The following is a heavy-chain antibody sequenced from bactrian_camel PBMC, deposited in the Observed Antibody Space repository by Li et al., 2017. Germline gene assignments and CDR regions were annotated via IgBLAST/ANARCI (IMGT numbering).Heavy chain of an antibody. CDR3: AAGPWYTDEYKY. CDR1: GFTVVDSD. CDR2: ISYDGSA. D-gene: IGHD6*01. Sequence: HVQLVESGGGSVLAGETLRLSCTVSGFTVVDSDMAWYRQAPGNECELVTTISYDGSAYYADSMKGRFTFSQDNAKNTVYLQMISLESEDTALYYCAAGPWYTDEYKYWGQGTQVTVS. V-gene: IGHV3S55*01. J-gene: IGHJ4*01.